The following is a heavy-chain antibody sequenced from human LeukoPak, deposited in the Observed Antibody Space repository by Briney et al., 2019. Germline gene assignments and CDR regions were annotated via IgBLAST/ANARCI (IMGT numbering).Heavy chain of an antibody. V-gene: IGHV3-7*03. CDR3: ARDPEIRYIDWLFETSPEGYYYYGMDV. D-gene: IGHD3-9*01. CDR2: IKQDGSEK. CDR1: GFTFSSYW. J-gene: IGHJ6*02. Sequence: GGSLRLSCAASGFTFSSYWMSWVRQAPGKGLEWVANIKQDGSEKYYVDSVKGRFTISRDNAKNSLYLQMNSLRSDDTAVYYCARDPEIRYIDWLFETSPEGYYYYGMDVWGQGTTVTVSS.